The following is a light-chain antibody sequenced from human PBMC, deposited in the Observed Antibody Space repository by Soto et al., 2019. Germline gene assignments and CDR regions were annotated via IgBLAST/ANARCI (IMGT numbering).Light chain of an antibody. CDR2: DIN. V-gene: IGLV2-14*03. CDR3: CSYATTDTYVV. CDR1: SSDIGGYNY. J-gene: IGLJ2*01. Sequence: QSALTQPASVSGSPGQSITISCTGTSSDIGGYNYVSWYQQHPGQAPKLMIYDINNRPSGVSNRFSGSKSGNTASLKISGLQAEDEADYYCCSYATTDTYVVFGEGTKLTVL.